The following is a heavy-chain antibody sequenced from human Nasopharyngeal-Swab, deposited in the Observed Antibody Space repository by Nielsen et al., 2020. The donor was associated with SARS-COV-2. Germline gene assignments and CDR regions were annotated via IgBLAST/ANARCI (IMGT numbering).Heavy chain of an antibody. CDR3: ARADSSGWYNYFDY. V-gene: IGHV3-33*01. CDR1: GFTFSSYG. Sequence: GESLKISCAASGFTFSSYGMHWVRQAPGKGLEWVAVIWYDGSNKYYADSVKGRFTISRDNSKNTLYLQMNSLRAGDTAVYYCARADSSGWYNYFDYWGQGTLVTVSS. CDR2: IWYDGSNK. D-gene: IGHD6-19*01. J-gene: IGHJ4*02.